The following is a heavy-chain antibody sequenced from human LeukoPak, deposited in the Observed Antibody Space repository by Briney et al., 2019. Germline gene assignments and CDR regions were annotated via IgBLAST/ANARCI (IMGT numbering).Heavy chain of an antibody. V-gene: IGHV3-48*03. Sequence: GGSLRLSCAASGFTFSSYEMNWVRQAPGKGLEWVSYISSSGSTIYYADSVKGRFTISRDNAKNSLYLQMNSLRDEDTAVYYCARDPYSGSYGDYYYYYMDVWGKGTTVTISS. D-gene: IGHD1-26*01. CDR2: ISSSGSTI. CDR1: GFTFSSYE. J-gene: IGHJ6*03. CDR3: ARDPYSGSYGDYYYYYMDV.